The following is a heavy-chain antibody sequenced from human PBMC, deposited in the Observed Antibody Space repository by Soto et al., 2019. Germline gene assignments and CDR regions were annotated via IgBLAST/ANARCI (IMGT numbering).Heavy chain of an antibody. CDR3: ASLNWGYWYFDL. J-gene: IGHJ2*01. CDR2: ICHSGST. V-gene: IGHV4-30-2*01. Sequence: QLQLQESGSGLVKPSQTLSLTCAVSGGSISSGGYSWSWIRQPPGKGLEWIGYICHSGSTYYNPSLKRRVTISVDRSKNQFSLKLSSVTAADTAVYYCASLNWGYWYFDLWGRGTLVTVSS. CDR1: GGSISSGGYS. D-gene: IGHD7-27*01.